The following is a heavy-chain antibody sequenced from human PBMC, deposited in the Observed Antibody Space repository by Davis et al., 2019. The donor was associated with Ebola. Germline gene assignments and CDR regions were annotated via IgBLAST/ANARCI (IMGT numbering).Heavy chain of an antibody. CDR3: AREPATLVYYYGMDV. J-gene: IGHJ6*04. CDR1: GGSFSGYY. CDR2: INHSGST. Sequence: MPGGSLRLSCAVYGGSFSGYYWSWIRQPPGKGLEWIGEINHSGSTNYNPSLKSRVTISVDTSKNQFSLKLSSVTAADTAVYYCAREPATLVYYYGMDVWGKGTTVTVSS. V-gene: IGHV4-34*01. D-gene: IGHD2-15*01.